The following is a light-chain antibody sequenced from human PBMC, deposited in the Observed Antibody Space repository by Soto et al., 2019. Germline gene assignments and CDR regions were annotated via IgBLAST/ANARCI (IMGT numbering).Light chain of an antibody. CDR1: QSISSR. V-gene: IGKV1-5*03. Sequence: DIQMTQSPSTLSASVGDRVTITCRASQSISSRLAWYQQKPGKAPKLLIYKASSLESGVPSRFSGSGSGTEFTLTISSLQPDDFATYYCQQYNSYPALTFGGGTKVDIK. CDR2: KAS. J-gene: IGKJ4*01. CDR3: QQYNSYPALT.